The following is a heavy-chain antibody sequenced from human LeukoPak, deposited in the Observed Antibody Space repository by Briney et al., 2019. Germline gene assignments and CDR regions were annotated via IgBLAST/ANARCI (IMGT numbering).Heavy chain of an antibody. CDR1: GSTFSSYA. CDR3: AKDCCSGTSCPYDY. Sequence: GGSRRLSGAASGSTFSSYAMSWVRQAPGKGLGWFSAISGSGGITYYADSVKGRSTISRNNSKTTPNLQRNTRRPGATPGYYCAKDCCSGTSCPYDYWGQGTLVTVSS. CDR2: ISGSGGIT. D-gene: IGHD2-2*01. J-gene: IGHJ4*02. V-gene: IGHV3-23*01.